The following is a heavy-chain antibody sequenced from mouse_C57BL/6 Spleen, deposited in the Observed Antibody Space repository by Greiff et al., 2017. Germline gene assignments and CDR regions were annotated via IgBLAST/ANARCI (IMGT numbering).Heavy chain of an antibody. CDR2: INYDGSST. D-gene: IGHD2-2*01. CDR3: ARGYGYGYAMDY. V-gene: IGHV5-16*01. Sequence: EVQLMESEGGLVQPGSSMKLSCTASGFTFSDYYMAWVRQVPEKGLEWVANINYDGSSTYYLDSLKSRFIISRDNAKNILYLQMSSLKSEDTATYYCARGYGYGYAMDYWGQGTSVTVSS. J-gene: IGHJ4*01. CDR1: GFTFSDYY.